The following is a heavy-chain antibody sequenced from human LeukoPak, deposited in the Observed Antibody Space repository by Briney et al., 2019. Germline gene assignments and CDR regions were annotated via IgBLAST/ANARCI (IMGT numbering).Heavy chain of an antibody. J-gene: IGHJ4*02. CDR1: GGSVSSGSYY. D-gene: IGHD4-23*01. Sequence: LETLSLTCTVSGGSVSSGSYYWSWIRQPPGRGLEWIAYIHYSGSAAYNPSLKSRVTISRDMSTNQFSLKMTSVTAADTAVYFCARDMGAPDYGSYSVDYWGQGTLVTVSS. CDR3: ARDMGAPDYGSYSVDY. CDR2: IHYSGSA. V-gene: IGHV4-61*01.